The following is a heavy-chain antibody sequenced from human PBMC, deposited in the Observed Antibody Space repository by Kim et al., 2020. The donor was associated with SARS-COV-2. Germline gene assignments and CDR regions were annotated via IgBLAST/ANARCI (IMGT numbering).Heavy chain of an antibody. CDR2: ISYDGSNK. D-gene: IGHD6-19*01. CDR1: GFTFSSYG. Sequence: GGSLRLSCAASGFTFSSYGMHWVRQAPGKGLEWVAVISYDGSNKYYADSVKGRFTISRDNSKNTPYLQMNSLRAEDTAVYYCARVSGYSSGWYPIDYWGQGTLVTVSS. V-gene: IGHV3-33*05. CDR3: ARVSGYSSGWYPIDY. J-gene: IGHJ4*02.